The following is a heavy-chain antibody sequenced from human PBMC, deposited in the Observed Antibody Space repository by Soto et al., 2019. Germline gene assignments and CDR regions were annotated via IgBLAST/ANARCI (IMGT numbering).Heavy chain of an antibody. CDR1: GVSISSYY. CDR2: IYYSGST. D-gene: IGHD3-16*01. Sequence: SETLSLTCPVSGVSISSYYWYWIRQPPGKGLEWIGYIYYSGSTNYNPSLKSRVTISVDTSKNQFSLKLSSVTAADTAVYYCARRYGGNFDYWGQGTLVTVSS. V-gene: IGHV4-59*01. CDR3: ARRYGGNFDY. J-gene: IGHJ4*02.